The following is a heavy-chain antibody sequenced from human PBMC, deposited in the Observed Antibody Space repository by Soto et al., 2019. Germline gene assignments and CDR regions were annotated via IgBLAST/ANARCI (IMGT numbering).Heavy chain of an antibody. V-gene: IGHV1-3*01. CDR1: GYMFTKSA. J-gene: IGHJ4*01. CDR2: ISGDSGNT. D-gene: IGHD6-19*01. Sequence: ASVKVSCKASGYMFTKSAMHWVRQAPGQRLEWMGWISGDSGNTKYSPKLQDRVTITRDTSASTAYMELSSLRSEDTALYYCARDGVAAGNINFDYWGQGTLVTSPQ. CDR3: ARDGVAAGNINFDY.